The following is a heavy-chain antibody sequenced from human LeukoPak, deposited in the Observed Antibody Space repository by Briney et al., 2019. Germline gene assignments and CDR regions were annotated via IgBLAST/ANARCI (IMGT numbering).Heavy chain of an antibody. V-gene: IGHV3-66*01. Sequence: GGSLRLSCAASEFSVGSNYMTWVRQAPGKGLEWVSLIYSGGSTYYADSVKGRFTISRGNAKNSLYLQMNSLRAEDTAVYYCARVRAGNLTGAWYFDLWGRGTLVTVSS. CDR1: EFSVGSNY. CDR3: ARVRAGNLTGAWYFDL. J-gene: IGHJ2*01. D-gene: IGHD1-1*01. CDR2: IYSGGST.